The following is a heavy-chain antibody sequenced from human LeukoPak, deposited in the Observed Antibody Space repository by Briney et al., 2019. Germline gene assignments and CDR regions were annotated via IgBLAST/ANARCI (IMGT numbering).Heavy chain of an antibody. J-gene: IGHJ4*02. CDR3: VRQITDGSGSYHFDY. V-gene: IGHV4-61*08. D-gene: IGHD3-10*01. CDR1: GGSISSGGYY. Sequence: KTSETLSLTCTVSGGSISSGGYYWSWIRQPPGKGLEWIGYIYYTGSTNYNPSLKSRVTMSVDTSKNQFSLMLSSVTAADTAVYYCVRQITDGSGSYHFDYWGQGTLVTFSS. CDR2: IYYTGST.